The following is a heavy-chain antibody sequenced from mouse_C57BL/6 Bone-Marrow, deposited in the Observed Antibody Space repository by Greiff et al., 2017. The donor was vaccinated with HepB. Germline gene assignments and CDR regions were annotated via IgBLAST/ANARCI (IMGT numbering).Heavy chain of an antibody. V-gene: IGHV5-16*01. J-gene: IGHJ4*01. D-gene: IGHD1-1*01. CDR1: GFTFSDYY. CDR3: ARDKGLGRSYGYAMDY. Sequence: EVMLVESEGGLVQPGSSMKLSCTASGFTFSDYYMAWVRQVPEKGLEWVANINYDGSSTYYLDSLKSRFIISRDNAKNILYLQMSSLKSEDTATYYCARDKGLGRSYGYAMDYWGQGTSVTVSS. CDR2: INYDGSST.